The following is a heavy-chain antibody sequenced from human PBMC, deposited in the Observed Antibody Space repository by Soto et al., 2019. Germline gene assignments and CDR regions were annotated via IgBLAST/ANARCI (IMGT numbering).Heavy chain of an antibody. Sequence: GGSLRLSCAASGFTFSSYGMHWVRQAPGKGLEWVAVISYDGSNKYYADSVKGRFTISRDNSKNTLYLQMNSLRAEDTAVYYCAKAPEGVTTIDYWGQGTLVTVSS. V-gene: IGHV3-30*18. CDR3: AKAPEGVTTIDY. CDR1: GFTFSSYG. D-gene: IGHD5-12*01. J-gene: IGHJ4*02. CDR2: ISYDGSNK.